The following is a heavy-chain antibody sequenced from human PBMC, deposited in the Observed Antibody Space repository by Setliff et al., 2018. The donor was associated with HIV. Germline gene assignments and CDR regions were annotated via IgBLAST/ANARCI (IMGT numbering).Heavy chain of an antibody. CDR3: ARVVWTAAAGTLDYHYYGLDV. D-gene: IGHD6-13*01. CDR1: GASLSGYY. Sequence: SETLSLTCAVYGASLSGYYWSWIRQPPGKGLEWIGEINYSGTTNCNPSLKSRVTISVDTSKKQFSLKVRSVTAADAAVYFCARVVWTAAAGTLDYHYYGLDVWGQGTTVTVS. CDR2: INYSGTT. J-gene: IGHJ6*02. V-gene: IGHV4-34*01.